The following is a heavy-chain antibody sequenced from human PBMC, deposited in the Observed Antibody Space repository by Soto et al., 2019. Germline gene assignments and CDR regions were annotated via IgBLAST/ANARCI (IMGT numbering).Heavy chain of an antibody. J-gene: IGHJ4*02. CDR2: INHSGST. V-gene: IGHV4-34*01. D-gene: IGHD3-10*01. CDR1: GGSFSGYY. CDR3: ASNPYGSGSYYSAY. Sequence: QVQLQQWGAGLLKPSETLSLTCAVYGGSFSGYYWSWIRQPPGKGLEWIGEINHSGSTNYNPSLKSRVPISVDTSKNQFSLKLSSVTAADTAVYYCASNPYGSGSYYSAYWGQGTLVTVSS.